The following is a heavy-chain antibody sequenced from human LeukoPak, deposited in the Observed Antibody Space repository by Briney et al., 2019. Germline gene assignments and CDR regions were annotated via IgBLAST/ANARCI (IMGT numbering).Heavy chain of an antibody. CDR3: ARDTLIAVAGTDYAFDI. CDR2: ISGSGGST. J-gene: IGHJ3*02. CDR1: GFAFSSYA. D-gene: IGHD6-19*01. V-gene: IGHV3-23*01. Sequence: GGSLRLSCAASGFAFSSYAVCWVRRAPGKGLEWVSTISGSGGSTYYADSVKGRFTISRDNSKNTLYLQMNSLRAEDTAVYYCARDTLIAVAGTDYAFDIWGQGTMVTVSS.